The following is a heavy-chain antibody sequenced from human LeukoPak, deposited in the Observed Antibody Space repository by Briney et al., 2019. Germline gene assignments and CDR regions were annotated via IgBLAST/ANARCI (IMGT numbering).Heavy chain of an antibody. CDR3: ARVKEGYSYGNYYFDE. V-gene: IGHV3-21*01. Sequence: PGGSLRLSCAASGFTFSNYNMNWVRQAPGKGLEWVSCISTSGRNVFYADSVKGRFTISRDNAKNSLYLQMNSLRAEDTAVYYCARVKEGYSYGNYYFDEWGQGTLVTVSS. J-gene: IGHJ4*02. CDR2: ISTSGRNV. D-gene: IGHD5-18*01. CDR1: GFTFSNYN.